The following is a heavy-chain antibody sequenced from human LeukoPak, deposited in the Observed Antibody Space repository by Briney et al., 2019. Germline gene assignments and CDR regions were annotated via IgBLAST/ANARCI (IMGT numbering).Heavy chain of an antibody. V-gene: IGHV4-4*07. CDR3: ARNPTLARFDP. CDR2: VYPSGNT. CDR1: ADSINIYY. Sequence: PSETLSLTCTISADSINIYYWTWIRQPAGKGQEWIGRVYPSGNTNYNPSLKSRVTMSVDTSKNQFSLRLTSVTAADTAVYYCARNPTLARFDPWGQGTLVTVSS. J-gene: IGHJ5*02.